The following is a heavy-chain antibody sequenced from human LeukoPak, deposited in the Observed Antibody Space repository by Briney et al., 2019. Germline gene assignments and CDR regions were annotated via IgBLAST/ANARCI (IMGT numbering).Heavy chain of an antibody. CDR3: ARGQSMVRGVIIMGNDY. Sequence: ASVKVSCKASGYTFISYGISWVRQAPGQGLEWMGWISAYNGHTNYAQKLQGRVTMTTDTSTSTAYMELRSLRSDDTAVYYCARGQSMVRGVIIMGNDYWGQGTLVTVSS. CDR2: ISAYNGHT. CDR1: GYTFISYG. J-gene: IGHJ4*02. D-gene: IGHD3-10*01. V-gene: IGHV1-18*01.